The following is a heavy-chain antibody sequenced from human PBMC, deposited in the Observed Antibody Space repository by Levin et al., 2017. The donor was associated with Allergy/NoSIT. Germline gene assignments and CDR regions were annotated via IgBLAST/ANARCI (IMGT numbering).Heavy chain of an antibody. CDR3: AKGGYYSDNSAYYQLAKTFEC. CDR2: ISGSGGGT. CDR1: GFAFSSYA. Sequence: GASVKVSCAASGFAFSSYAMNWVRQAPGKGLEWVSAISGSGGGTYYADSVQGRFTISRDNSKNTLYLQMNSLRAEDTAVYFCAKGGYYSDNSAYYQLAKTFECWGQGTLLTVSS. D-gene: IGHD3-22*01. J-gene: IGHJ4*02. V-gene: IGHV3-23*01.